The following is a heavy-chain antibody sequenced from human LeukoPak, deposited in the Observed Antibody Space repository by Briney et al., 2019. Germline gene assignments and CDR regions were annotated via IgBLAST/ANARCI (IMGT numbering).Heavy chain of an antibody. V-gene: IGHV3-48*01. J-gene: IGHJ6*03. CDR2: ISSSSSTI. CDR3: ASRDNYYYYMDV. D-gene: IGHD2-15*01. CDR1: GFTFSSYS. Sequence: PGGSLRLSCAASGFTFSSYSMNWVRQAPGKGLEWVSYISSSSSTIYYADSMKGRFTISRDNAKNSLYLQMNSLRAEDTAVYYCASRDNYYYYMDVWGKGTTVTVSS.